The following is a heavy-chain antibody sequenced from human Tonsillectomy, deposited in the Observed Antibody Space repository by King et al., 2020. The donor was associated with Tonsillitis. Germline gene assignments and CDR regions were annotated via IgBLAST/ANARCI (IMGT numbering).Heavy chain of an antibody. D-gene: IGHD3-10*01. CDR3: ARDREMGFAEPKGCWFDP. CDR1: GYPFPNYG. J-gene: IGHJ5*02. CDR2: ISAYNGNT. Sequence: QLVQSGPEVKKPGASVKVSCKASGYPFPNYGISWVRQAPGQGLEWLGWISAYNGNTKYAQKLQGRVTMTTDTSTSTAYMEVRSLRSDDTAVYYCARDREMGFAEPKGCWFDPWGQGPLVTVSS. V-gene: IGHV1-18*01.